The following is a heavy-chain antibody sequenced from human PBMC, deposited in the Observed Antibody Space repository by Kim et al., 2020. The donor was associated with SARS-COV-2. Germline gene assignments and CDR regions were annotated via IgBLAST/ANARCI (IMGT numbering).Heavy chain of an antibody. V-gene: IGHV3-48*04. D-gene: IGHD2-2*01. J-gene: IGHJ6*02. CDR1: GFTFSSYS. Sequence: GGSLRLSCAASGFTFSSYSMNWVRQAPGKGLEWVSYISSSSSTIYYADSVKGRFTISRDNAKNSLYLQMNSLRAYDTAVYYCARDRVVVPAAIEGYYYYGMDVWGQGTTVTVSS. CDR3: ARDRVVVPAAIEGYYYYGMDV. CDR2: ISSSSSTI.